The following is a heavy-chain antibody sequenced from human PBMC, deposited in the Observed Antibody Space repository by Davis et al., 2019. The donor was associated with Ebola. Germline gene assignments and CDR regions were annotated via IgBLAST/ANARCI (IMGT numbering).Heavy chain of an antibody. V-gene: IGHV5-51*01. Sequence: GESLKISCQASGYSFTSYWIGWVRQMPGKGLEWMGLIYPGDSDTRYSPSFQGQVTISADKSISTAYLQWNSLKASDTGIYYCARQSHHFLSSPRTWFDPWGQGTLVTVSS. CDR3: ARQSHHFLSSPRTWFDP. CDR1: GYSFTSYW. CDR2: IYPGDSDT. D-gene: IGHD3-3*01. J-gene: IGHJ5*02.